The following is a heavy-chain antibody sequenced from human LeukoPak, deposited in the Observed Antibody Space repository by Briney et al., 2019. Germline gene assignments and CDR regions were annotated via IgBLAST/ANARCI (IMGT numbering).Heavy chain of an antibody. J-gene: IGHJ4*02. CDR3: GRLGFGDYGDY. V-gene: IGHV5-51*01. Sequence: GESLKTSWKGSGYSFTSYWIGWVRRMSGKGLEWMGIIYPGDSDSRYSPSFQGQVTISADKSISTAYLQWSSLKASDTAMYYCGRLGFGDYGDYWGQGTLVTVSS. D-gene: IGHD4-17*01. CDR2: IYPGDSDS. CDR1: GYSFTSYW.